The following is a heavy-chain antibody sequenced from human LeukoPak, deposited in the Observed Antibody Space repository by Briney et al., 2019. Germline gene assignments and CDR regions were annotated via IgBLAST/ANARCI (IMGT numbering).Heavy chain of an antibody. V-gene: IGHV1-18*01. J-gene: IGHJ2*01. CDR3: ARVGGYYPSHWYFDL. CDR1: GYTFTSYG. CDR2: ISAYNGNT. Sequence: ASVKVSCKASGYTFTSYGISWVRQAPGQGLEWMGWISAYNGNTNYAQKLQGRDAMTTDTSTNTAYMELRSLRSDDTAVYYCARVGGYYPSHWYFDLWGRGTLVTVSS. D-gene: IGHD3-22*01.